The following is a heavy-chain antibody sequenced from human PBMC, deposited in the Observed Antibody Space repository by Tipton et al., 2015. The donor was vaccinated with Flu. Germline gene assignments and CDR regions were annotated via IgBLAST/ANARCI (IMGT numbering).Heavy chain of an antibody. CDR1: GFTFSRYA. CDR3: AKGLHYYGMDV. D-gene: IGHD5-12*01. V-gene: IGHV3-9*01. J-gene: IGHJ6*02. CDR2: ISWNSGSI. Sequence: SLRLSCAASGFTFSRYAMSWVRQAPGKGLELVSGISWNSGSIGYADSVKGRFTISRDNAKNSLYLQMNSLRAEDTALYYCAKGLHYYGMDVWGQGTTVTVSS.